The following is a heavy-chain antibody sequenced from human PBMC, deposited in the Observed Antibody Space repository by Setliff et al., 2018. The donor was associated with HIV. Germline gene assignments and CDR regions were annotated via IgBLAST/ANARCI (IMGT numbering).Heavy chain of an antibody. J-gene: IGHJ4*02. CDR2: ISYTGST. CDR3: ARDSTTGDGADF. Sequence: PSETLSLTCTVPGGSMNSHHWSWIRQPPGKGLEWIGYISYTGSTNHNPSLKNRVTMSLDTSKNQFSLKLSSVSAADTAVYYCARDSTTGDGADFWGPGTLVTVSS. D-gene: IGHD7-27*01. V-gene: IGHV4-59*11. CDR1: GGSMNSHH.